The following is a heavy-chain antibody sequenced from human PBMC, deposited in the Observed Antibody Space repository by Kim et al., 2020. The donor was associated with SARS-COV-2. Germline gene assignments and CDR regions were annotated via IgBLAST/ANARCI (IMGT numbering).Heavy chain of an antibody. D-gene: IGHD3-10*01. Sequence: SETLSLTCTVSGGSISSYYWSWIRQPPGKGLEWIGYIYYSGSTNYNPSLKSRVTISVDTSKNQFSLKLSSVTAADTAVYYCARDSGIWFGALNFDYWGQGTLVTVSS. V-gene: IGHV4-59*01. CDR3: ARDSGIWFGALNFDY. CDR1: GGSISSYY. J-gene: IGHJ4*02. CDR2: IYYSGST.